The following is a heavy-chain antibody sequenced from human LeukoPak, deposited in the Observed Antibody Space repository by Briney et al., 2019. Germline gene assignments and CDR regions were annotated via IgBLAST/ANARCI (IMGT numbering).Heavy chain of an antibody. CDR1: GGSISSGGYY. CDR2: IYYSGST. D-gene: IGHD2-2*01. Sequence: SQTLSLTCTVSGGSISSGGYYWSWIRQHPGKGLEWVGYIYYSGSTYYNPSLKSRVTISVDTSKNQFSLKLSSVTAADTAVYYCARETSLSHKHCSSTSCLDYWGQGTLVTVSS. CDR3: ARETSLSHKHCSSTSCLDY. J-gene: IGHJ4*02. V-gene: IGHV4-31*03.